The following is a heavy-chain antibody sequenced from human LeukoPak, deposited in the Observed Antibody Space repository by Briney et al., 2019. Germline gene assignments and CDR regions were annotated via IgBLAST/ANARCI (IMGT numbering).Heavy chain of an antibody. V-gene: IGHV4-59*01. CDR1: GGSISSYY. Sequence: SETLSLTCTVPGGSISSYYWSWIRQPPGKGLEWIGYIYYSGSTNYNPSLKSRVTISVDTSKNQFSLKLSSVTAADTAVYYCARDFQGKYYYYGMDVWGQGTTVTVSS. D-gene: IGHD4-23*01. CDR3: ARDFQGKYYYYGMDV. J-gene: IGHJ6*02. CDR2: IYYSGST.